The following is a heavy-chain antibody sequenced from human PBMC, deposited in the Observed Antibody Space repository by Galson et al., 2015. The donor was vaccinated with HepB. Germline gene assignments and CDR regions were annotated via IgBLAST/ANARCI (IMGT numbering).Heavy chain of an antibody. D-gene: IGHD6-25*01. CDR1: GFTFSSYA. CDR2: IRGSGGST. Sequence: SLRLSCAASGFTFSSYAMSWVRQAPGKGLEWVSAIRGSGGSTYYADSVKGRFTISRDNSKNTLYLQMNSLRAEDTAVYYCAKWKVSRGSYYFDYWGQGTLVTVSS. J-gene: IGHJ4*02. CDR3: AKWKVSRGSYYFDY. V-gene: IGHV3-23*01.